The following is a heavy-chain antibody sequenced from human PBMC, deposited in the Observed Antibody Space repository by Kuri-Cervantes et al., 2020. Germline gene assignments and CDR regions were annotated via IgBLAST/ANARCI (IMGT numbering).Heavy chain of an antibody. CDR3: VRDRMELWLAFDY. J-gene: IGHJ4*02. V-gene: IGHV1-18*01. D-gene: IGHD5-18*01. Sequence: ASVKVSCKASGYTFTSYGTSWVRQAPGQGLEWMGWISTYNGDTNYAQKLQGRVTLTRDTSTTTAYMELRSLRPDDTAVYYCVRDRMELWLAFDYWGQGTLVTVSS. CDR2: ISTYNGDT. CDR1: GYTFTSYG.